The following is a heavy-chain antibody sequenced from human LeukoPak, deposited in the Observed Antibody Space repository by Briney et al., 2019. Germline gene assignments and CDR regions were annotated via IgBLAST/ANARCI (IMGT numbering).Heavy chain of an antibody. Sequence: SETLSLTCTVSGGSISSSSYYWGWIRQPPGKGLEWIGSIYYSGSTYYNPSLKSRVTISVDTSKNQFSLKLSSVTAAVAAVYYCARRGLLEWSSPWFDPWGQGTLVTVSS. J-gene: IGHJ5*02. CDR1: GGSISSSSYY. CDR2: IYYSGST. D-gene: IGHD3-3*01. CDR3: ARRGLLEWSSPWFDP. V-gene: IGHV4-39*01.